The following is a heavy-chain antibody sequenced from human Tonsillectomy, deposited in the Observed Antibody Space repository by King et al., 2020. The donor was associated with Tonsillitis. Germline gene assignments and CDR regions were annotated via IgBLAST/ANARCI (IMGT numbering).Heavy chain of an antibody. CDR3: AREVGSGSYYKPRIYYCYYGMDV. J-gene: IGHJ6*02. CDR2: INPNSGGT. Sequence: VQLVESGAEVKKPGASVKVSCTASGYTFTGYYMHWVRQAPGQGLEWMGWINPNSGGTNYAQKFQGWFTMTRDTSISTAYLELSRLRSDDTAVYYCAREVGSGSYYKPRIYYCYYGMDVWGQGTTVTVSS. D-gene: IGHD3-10*01. V-gene: IGHV1-2*04. CDR1: GYTFTGYY.